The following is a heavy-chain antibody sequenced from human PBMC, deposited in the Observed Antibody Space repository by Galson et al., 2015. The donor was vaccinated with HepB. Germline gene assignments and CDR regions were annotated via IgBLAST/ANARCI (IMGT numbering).Heavy chain of an antibody. Sequence: PALVKPTQTLTLTCTFSGFSLSTSGMCVSWIRQAPGKALEWLALVDWDDDKYYSPSLKTRLNISKDTPKNQVVLTLTDMDPVDTATYYCARMKWQERHGDYRYFDYWGQGTLVTVSS. CDR1: GFSLSTSGMC. V-gene: IGHV2-70*01. J-gene: IGHJ4*02. D-gene: IGHD4-17*01. CDR2: VDWDDDK. CDR3: ARMKWQERHGDYRYFDY.